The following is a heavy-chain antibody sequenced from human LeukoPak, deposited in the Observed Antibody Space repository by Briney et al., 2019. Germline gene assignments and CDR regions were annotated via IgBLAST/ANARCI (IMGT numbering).Heavy chain of an antibody. CDR3: ARALGYSYGYGIY. Sequence: GGSLRLPCATSGFTFSNYWMHWVRQAPGKGLQWVSRINSDESTINYADSVKGRFTVSRDNAKNTMYLQMNSLRAEDSAVYYCARALGYSYGYGIYWGQGTLVTVSS. CDR2: INSDESTI. CDR1: GFTFSNYW. V-gene: IGHV3-74*01. J-gene: IGHJ4*02. D-gene: IGHD5-18*01.